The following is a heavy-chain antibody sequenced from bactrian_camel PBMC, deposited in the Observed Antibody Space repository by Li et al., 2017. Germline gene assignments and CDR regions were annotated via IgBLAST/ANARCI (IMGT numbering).Heavy chain of an antibody. CDR2: LYSDKVIT. V-gene: IGHV3S40*01. CDR3: AAGFSGVFSGFWSSTGNYHF. D-gene: IGHD3*01. J-gene: IGHJ4*01. Sequence: DVQLVESGGGSVQTGGSLRLSCVASGYTFDSGPVAWFRQAPGKGREGVAGLYSDKVITYYDGAVKGRFTISQDNAANTVYLEMNSLKPEDTAMYYCAAGFSGVFSGFWSSTGNYHFWGQGTQVTVS. CDR1: GYTFDSGP.